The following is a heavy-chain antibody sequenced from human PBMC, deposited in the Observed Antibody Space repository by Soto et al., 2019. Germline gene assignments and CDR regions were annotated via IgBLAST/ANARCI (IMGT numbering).Heavy chain of an antibody. CDR1: GGSISSGVYY. CDR2: IYYSGST. V-gene: IGHV4-31*03. CDR3: ARDFTYSSSWYWFDP. D-gene: IGHD6-13*01. J-gene: IGHJ5*02. Sequence: SEPLSLTCTVSGGSISSGVYYWSWIRQHPGKGLEWIGYIYYSGSTYYNPSLKSRVTISVDTSKNQFSLKLSSVTAADTAVYYCARDFTYSSSWYWFDPWGQGTLVTVSS.